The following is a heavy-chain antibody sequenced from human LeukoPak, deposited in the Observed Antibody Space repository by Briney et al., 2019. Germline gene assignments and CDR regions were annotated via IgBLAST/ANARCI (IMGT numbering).Heavy chain of an antibody. CDR2: ISYDGSNK. CDR1: GFTFSSYG. V-gene: IGHV3-30*18. CDR3: AKDQSPGSSSWFYFDY. J-gene: IGHJ4*02. Sequence: GGSLRLSCAASGFTFSSYGMHWVRQAPGKGLEWVAVISYDGSNKYYADSVKGRFTISRDNSKNSLYLQMNSLRAEDTALYYCAKDQSPGSSSWFYFDYWGQGTLVTVSS. D-gene: IGHD6-13*01.